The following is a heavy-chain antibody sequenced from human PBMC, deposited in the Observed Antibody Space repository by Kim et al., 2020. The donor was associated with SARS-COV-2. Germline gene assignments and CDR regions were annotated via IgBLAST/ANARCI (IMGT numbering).Heavy chain of an antibody. CDR3: ARLSAGVTSRDY. Sequence: GNVKSRITIRPDPAKNQFSLQLNSVTPEDTAVYYCARLSAGVTSRDYWGQGTLVTVSS. V-gene: IGHV6-1*01. J-gene: IGHJ4*02. D-gene: IGHD3-10*01.